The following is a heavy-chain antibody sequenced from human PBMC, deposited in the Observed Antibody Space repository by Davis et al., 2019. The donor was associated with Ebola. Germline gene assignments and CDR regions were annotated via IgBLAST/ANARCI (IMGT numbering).Heavy chain of an antibody. J-gene: IGHJ4*02. Sequence: GGSLRLSCAASGFTFSSYSMNWVRQAPGKGLEYVSAISSNGGSTYYANSVKGRFTISRDNSKNTLYLQMGSLRVEDMAVYYCARVRSPAYFDYWGQGTLVTVSS. D-gene: IGHD2-15*01. CDR1: GFTFSSYS. V-gene: IGHV3-64*01. CDR2: ISSNGGST. CDR3: ARVRSPAYFDY.